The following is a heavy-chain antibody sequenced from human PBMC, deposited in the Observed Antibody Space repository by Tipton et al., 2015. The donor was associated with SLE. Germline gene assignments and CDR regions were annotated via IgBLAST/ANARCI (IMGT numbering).Heavy chain of an antibody. CDR3: ARDNQIDIRQWLPRAFDI. D-gene: IGHD6-19*01. V-gene: IGHV4-61*09. CDR1: GGSISSGSYY. Sequence: TLSLTCTVSGGSISSGSYYWSWIRQSAGKGLEWIGHIYTSGSTNYNPSLKSRVTISVDTSKNQFSLKLSSVTAADTAVYYCARDNQIDIRQWLPRAFDIWGQGTMVTVSS. J-gene: IGHJ3*02. CDR2: IYTSGST.